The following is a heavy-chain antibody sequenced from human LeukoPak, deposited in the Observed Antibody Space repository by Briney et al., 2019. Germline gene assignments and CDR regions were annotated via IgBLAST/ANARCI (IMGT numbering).Heavy chain of an antibody. CDR1: GFTFNYYW. Sequence: GGSLRLSCVASGFTFNYYWMSWVRQAPGKGLEWVANIKEDGSENYSVDSVKGRFTISRDNAKNSLYLQMNSLRAEDTAVYYCARDLEGSGSFYRPSYDYWGQGTLVTVSS. V-gene: IGHV3-7*01. J-gene: IGHJ4*02. CDR2: IKEDGSEN. D-gene: IGHD3-10*01. CDR3: ARDLEGSGSFYRPSYDY.